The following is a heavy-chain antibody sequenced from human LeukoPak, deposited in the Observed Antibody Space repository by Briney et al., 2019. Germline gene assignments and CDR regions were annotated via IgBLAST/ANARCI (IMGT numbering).Heavy chain of an antibody. CDR2: TAYRSRWFT. V-gene: IGHV6-1*01. J-gene: IGHJ4*02. CDR3: ARDPRYAAGIFFDY. Sequence: SQTLSLTCAISGDSVPSKTVVWNWIRQSPSRGLEWLGKTAYRSRWFTDYAVPVKGRITINPDTSKNQFSLELNSVTPEDTAVYYCARDPRYAAGIFFDYWGQGILVTVSS. D-gene: IGHD2-2*01. CDR1: GDSVPSKTVV.